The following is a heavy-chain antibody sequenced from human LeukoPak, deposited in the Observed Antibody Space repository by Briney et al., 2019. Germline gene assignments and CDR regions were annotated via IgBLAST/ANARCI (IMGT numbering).Heavy chain of an antibody. CDR3: ARARYYYDSSGFKAVWFDP. V-gene: IGHV3-20*04. D-gene: IGHD3-22*01. CDR1: GFTFDDYG. CDR2: INWNGGST. J-gene: IGHJ5*02. Sequence: GGSLRLSCAASGFTFDDYGMSWVRQAPGKGLEWVSGINWNGGSTGYADSVKGRFTISRDDAKNSLYLQMNSLRAEDTALYYCARARYYYDSSGFKAVWFDPWGQGTLVTVSS.